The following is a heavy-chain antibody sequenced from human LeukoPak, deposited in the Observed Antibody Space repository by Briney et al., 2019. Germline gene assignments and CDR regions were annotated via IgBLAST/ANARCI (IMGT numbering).Heavy chain of an antibody. CDR1: GFTFDDYA. J-gene: IGHJ6*02. V-gene: IGHV3-9*01. D-gene: IGHD6-19*01. Sequence: PGGSLRLSCAASGFTFDDYAMHWVRHAPGKGLEWVSGISWNSGSIGYADSVKGRFTISRDNAKTSLYLQMNSLRAEDTALYYCAKGKDGSGWDYGMDVWGQGTTVTVSS. CDR3: AKGKDGSGWDYGMDV. CDR2: ISWNSGSI.